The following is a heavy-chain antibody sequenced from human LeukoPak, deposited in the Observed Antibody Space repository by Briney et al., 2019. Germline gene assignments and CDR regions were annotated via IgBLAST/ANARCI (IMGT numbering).Heavy chain of an antibody. V-gene: IGHV3-48*02. CDR3: ARDEDAF. CDR1: GFTFSSYN. J-gene: IGHJ4*02. Sequence: EGSLRLSCAASGFTFSSYNMNWVRQAPGKGLEWVSYISSDSSTIFYADSVKGRFTISRDNVKNSLYLQMNSLRDEDTAVYYCARDEDAFGGQGTLVTVSS. CDR2: ISSDSSTI.